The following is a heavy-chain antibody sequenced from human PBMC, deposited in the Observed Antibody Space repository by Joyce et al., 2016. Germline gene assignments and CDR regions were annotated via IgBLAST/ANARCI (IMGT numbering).Heavy chain of an antibody. V-gene: IGHV3-23*01. CDR2: ISSRGGGT. CDR3: AKDFSTAKVRFDH. D-gene: IGHD5-18*01. CDR1: GFIFSTCA. Sequence: EVQLLESGGGLVQPGGSLRLSCEASGFIFSTCAMCWVRQAPGKGLEWVSAISSRGGGTDYADSVKGRFTISRDNSKNTLYLQMESLRVDDTAVYYCAKDFSTAKVRFDHWGQGALVTVSS. J-gene: IGHJ4*02.